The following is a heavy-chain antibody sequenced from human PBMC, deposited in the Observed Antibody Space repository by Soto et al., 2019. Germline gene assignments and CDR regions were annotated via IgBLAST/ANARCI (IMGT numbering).Heavy chain of an antibody. Sequence: ASVKVSCKASGYTFTGYYMHWVRQAPGQGLEWMGWINPNSGGTNYAQKFQGRVTMTRDTSISTAYMELSRLRSDDTAVYYCARDRYIAAAVSEFDPWGQGTLVTVSS. V-gene: IGHV1-2*02. CDR1: GYTFTGYY. J-gene: IGHJ5*02. CDR3: ARDRYIAAAVSEFDP. D-gene: IGHD6-13*01. CDR2: INPNSGGT.